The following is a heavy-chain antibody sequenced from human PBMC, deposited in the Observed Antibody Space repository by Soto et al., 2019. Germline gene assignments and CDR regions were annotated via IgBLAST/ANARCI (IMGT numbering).Heavy chain of an antibody. Sequence: GGSLRLSCAASGFTFSSYAMHWVRQAPGKGLEWVAVISYDGSNKYYADSVKGRFTISRDNSKNTLYLQMNSLRAEDMALYYCARREGYSYGYDETDYWGQGTLVTVSS. CDR3: ARREGYSYGYDETDY. D-gene: IGHD5-18*01. J-gene: IGHJ4*02. CDR1: GFTFSSYA. CDR2: ISYDGSNK. V-gene: IGHV3-30-3*01.